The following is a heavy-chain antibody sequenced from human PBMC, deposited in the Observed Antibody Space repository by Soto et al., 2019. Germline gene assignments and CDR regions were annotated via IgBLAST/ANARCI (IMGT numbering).Heavy chain of an antibody. CDR1: GLTFSSYG. J-gene: IGHJ3*02. Sequence: GGSLRLSCAASGLTFSSYGMHWVRQAPGKGLEWVAVISYDGSNKYYADSVKGRFTISRDNSKNTLYLQMNSLRAEDTAVYYCAMEGPLHSGAFAIWGQGTMVTVSS. CDR2: ISYDGSNK. D-gene: IGHD1-1*01. CDR3: AMEGPLHSGAFAI. V-gene: IGHV3-30*03.